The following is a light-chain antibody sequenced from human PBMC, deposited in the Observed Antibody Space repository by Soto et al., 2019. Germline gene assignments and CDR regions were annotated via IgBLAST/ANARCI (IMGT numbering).Light chain of an antibody. CDR2: DVS. J-gene: IGLJ2*01. Sequence: QSALNQPASVSGSPGQSITISCTGTSSDVSGYNYVSWYQQHPGKAPKLMIYDVSNRPSGVSNRFSGSKSGNTASLTISGLQAEDEADYYCSSYTSSSTRVFGGGTKLSVL. V-gene: IGLV2-14*01. CDR1: SSDVSGYNY. CDR3: SSYTSSSTRV.